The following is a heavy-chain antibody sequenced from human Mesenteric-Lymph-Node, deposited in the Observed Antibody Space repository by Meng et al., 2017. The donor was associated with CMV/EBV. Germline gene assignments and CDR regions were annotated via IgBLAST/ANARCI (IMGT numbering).Heavy chain of an antibody. Sequence: GGSLRLSCTASGFTFGDYAMSWVRQAPGKGLEWVGFIRSKAYGGTTEYAASVKGRFTISRDDSKSIAYLQMNSLKTEDTAVYYCTLRFLEWLIPQVDVWGQGTTVTVSS. V-gene: IGHV3-49*04. J-gene: IGHJ6*02. CDR1: GFTFGDYA. D-gene: IGHD3-3*01. CDR2: IRSKAYGGTT. CDR3: TLRFLEWLIPQVDV.